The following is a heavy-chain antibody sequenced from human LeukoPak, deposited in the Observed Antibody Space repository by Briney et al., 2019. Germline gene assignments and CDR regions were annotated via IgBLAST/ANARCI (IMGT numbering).Heavy chain of an antibody. Sequence: GGSLRLSCAASGFTFSSYWMNWVRQAPGKGLEWVANIKQDGNEKSYVDSVKGRFTISRDNAKNSLYLQMNSLRAEDTAVYYCARGYYYYYMDVWGKGTTVTVSS. CDR1: GFTFSSYW. V-gene: IGHV3-7*01. J-gene: IGHJ6*03. CDR2: IKQDGNEK. CDR3: ARGYYYYYMDV.